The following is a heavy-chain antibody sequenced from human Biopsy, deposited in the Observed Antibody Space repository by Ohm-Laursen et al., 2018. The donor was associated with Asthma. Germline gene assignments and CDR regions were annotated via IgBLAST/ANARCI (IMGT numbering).Heavy chain of an antibody. CDR2: INPNSGVT. D-gene: IGHD6-13*01. V-gene: IGHV1-2*06. Sequence: ASAKVSCKASGYTLFGCPIHWMRQAPGQGLEWMGRINPNSGVTNYAQKFQGRVTMPRDTSISTAYMEVSRLRSDDTAVFYCARGQKSAGDRWFDPWGQGTLVTVSS. CDR3: ARGQKSAGDRWFDP. J-gene: IGHJ5*02. CDR1: GYTLFGCP.